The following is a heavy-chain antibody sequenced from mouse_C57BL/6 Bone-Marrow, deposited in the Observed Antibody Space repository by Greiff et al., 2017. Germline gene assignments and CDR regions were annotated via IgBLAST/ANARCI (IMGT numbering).Heavy chain of an antibody. D-gene: IGHD2-4*01. CDR1: GYTFTSYW. J-gene: IGHJ3*01. CDR2: IDPSDSYT. CDR3: AREEIYYDYGVAY. Sequence: QVQLQQPGAELVMPGASVKLSCKASGYTFTSYWMHWVKQRPGQGLEWIGEIDPSDSYTNYNQKFKGKSTLTVDKSSSTAYMQLSSLTSEDSAVYYGAREEIYYDYGVAYWGQGTLVTVSA. V-gene: IGHV1-69*01.